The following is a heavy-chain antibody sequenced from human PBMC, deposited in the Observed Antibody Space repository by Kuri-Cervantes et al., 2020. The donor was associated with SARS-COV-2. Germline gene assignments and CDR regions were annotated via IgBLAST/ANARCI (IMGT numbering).Heavy chain of an antibody. D-gene: IGHD6-6*01. CDR2: IIPIFGTA. Sequence: SVKVSCKASGGTFSSYAISWVRQAPGQGLEWMGRIIPIFGTANYAQKFQGRATITTDESTSTAYMELSSLRSEDTAVYYCATYSSSSWHFDYWGQGTLVTVSS. J-gene: IGHJ4*02. CDR1: GGTFSSYA. CDR3: ATYSSSSWHFDY. V-gene: IGHV1-69*05.